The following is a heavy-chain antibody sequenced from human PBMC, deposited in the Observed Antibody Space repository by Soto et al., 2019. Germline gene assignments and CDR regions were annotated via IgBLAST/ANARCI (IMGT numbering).Heavy chain of an antibody. CDR3: ARGFDYRWVY. D-gene: IGHD3-16*01. J-gene: IGHJ4*02. CDR1: GGSINTDYW. CDR2: IHHSVGT. V-gene: IGHV4-4*02. Sequence: SETLSLTCAVSGGSINTDYWWSWVRQSPGKGLEWIGEIHHSVGTNYIQSLKSRVTMSLDKSNNQLSLKLSSVTAADTAVYHCARGFDYRWVYWGPGTLVTVSS.